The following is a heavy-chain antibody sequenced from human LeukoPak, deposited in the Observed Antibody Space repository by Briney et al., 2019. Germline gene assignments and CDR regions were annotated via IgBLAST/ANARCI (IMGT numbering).Heavy chain of an antibody. CDR1: GYIFTSYG. CDR2: ISTYNGNT. CDR3: ARVGYTSGCDH. Sequence: ASVKVSCKASGYIFTSYGIGWVRRAPGQGLEWMGWISTYNGNTNYVQRLQGRVTMTTDTPTNTVHMELRSLRSDDAAVYYCARVGYTSGCDHWGQGTLVTVSS. J-gene: IGHJ4*02. D-gene: IGHD3-3*01. V-gene: IGHV1-18*01.